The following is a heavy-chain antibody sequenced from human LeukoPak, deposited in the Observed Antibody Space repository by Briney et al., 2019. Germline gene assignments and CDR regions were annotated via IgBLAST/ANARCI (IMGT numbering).Heavy chain of an antibody. Sequence: GGSLRLSCAASGFTFSSYSMNWVRQAPGKGLEWVSYISSSSSTIYYADSVKGRFTISRDNAKNSLYLQMNSLRAEDTAVYYCARDYLDYDILTGYPCFDYWGQGTLVTVSS. J-gene: IGHJ4*02. CDR2: ISSSSSTI. CDR3: ARDYLDYDILTGYPCFDY. CDR1: GFTFSSYS. V-gene: IGHV3-48*04. D-gene: IGHD3-9*01.